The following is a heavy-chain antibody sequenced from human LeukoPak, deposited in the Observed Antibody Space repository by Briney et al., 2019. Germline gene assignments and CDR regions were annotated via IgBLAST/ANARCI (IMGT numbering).Heavy chain of an antibody. CDR2: INPNSGGT. CDR3: ARDRAGTTSSFDY. CDR1: GYSFTGYY. J-gene: IGHJ4*02. V-gene: IGHV1-2*04. Sequence: ASVKVSCKASGYSFTGYYIHWVRQAPGQGLEWMGWINPNSGGTNYVQKFQGWVTTTRDTSISTAYMELNSLRSDDTAVYYCARDRAGTTSSFDYWGQGTLVTVSS. D-gene: IGHD1-1*01.